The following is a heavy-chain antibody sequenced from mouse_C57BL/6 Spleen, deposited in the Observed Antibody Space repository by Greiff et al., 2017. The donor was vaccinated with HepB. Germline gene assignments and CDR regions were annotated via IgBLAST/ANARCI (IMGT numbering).Heavy chain of an antibody. CDR2: IDPSDSYT. CDR3: ARAPNYYGSPHWYFDV. V-gene: IGHV1-50*01. CDR1: GYTFTSYW. J-gene: IGHJ1*03. D-gene: IGHD1-1*01. Sequence: QVQLQQPGAELVKPGASVKLSCKASGYTFTSYWMQWVKQRPGQGLEWIGEIDPSDSYTNYNQKFKGKATLTVDTSSSTAYMQRSSLTSEDSAVYYCARAPNYYGSPHWYFDVWGTGTTVTVSS.